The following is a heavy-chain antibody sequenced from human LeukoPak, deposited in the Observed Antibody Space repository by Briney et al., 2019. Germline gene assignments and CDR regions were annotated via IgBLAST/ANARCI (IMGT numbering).Heavy chain of an antibody. J-gene: IGHJ3*02. Sequence: SETLSLTCTVSGGSISSYYWSWIRQPPGKGLEWIGYLYYSGNTNYNPSLKSRVTISVDTSKNQFSLKLSSVTAADTAVYYCGRIDSSSDAFDIWGQGTMVTVSS. CDR3: GRIDSSSDAFDI. CDR1: GGSISSYY. CDR2: LYYSGNT. V-gene: IGHV4-59*01. D-gene: IGHD3-22*01.